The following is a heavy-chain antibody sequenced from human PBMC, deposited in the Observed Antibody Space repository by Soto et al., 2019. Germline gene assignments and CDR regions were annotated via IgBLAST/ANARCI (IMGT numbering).Heavy chain of an antibody. Sequence: PGGSLRLSRAGSGFTFSSYGIHWVRQAPGKGLEWVALISYDGGNEKYTESVKDRFTISRDDSHNVAYLQMSSLRTEDTAMYYCAKDRYSGTYPTDFDYWGQGSLVTVSS. CDR3: AKDRYSGTYPTDFDY. J-gene: IGHJ4*02. D-gene: IGHD1-26*01. CDR2: ISYDGGNE. V-gene: IGHV3-30*18. CDR1: GFTFSSYG.